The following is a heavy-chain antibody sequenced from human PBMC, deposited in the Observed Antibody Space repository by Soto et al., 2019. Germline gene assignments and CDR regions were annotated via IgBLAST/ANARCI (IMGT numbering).Heavy chain of an antibody. Sequence: GGSLRLSFTASGFTFSSYIMNWVRQAPGKGLEWISTINADGGGTFYEYSVKVRFTISIDNSKNTLYLQMDNLRAEDTALYYCAKDRGGSGWPEFHXWGQVTQVTVSX. D-gene: IGHD6-19*01. CDR3: AKDRGGSGWPEFHX. V-gene: IGHV3-23*01. CDR2: INADGGGT. CDR1: GFTFSSYI. J-gene: IGHJ4*02.